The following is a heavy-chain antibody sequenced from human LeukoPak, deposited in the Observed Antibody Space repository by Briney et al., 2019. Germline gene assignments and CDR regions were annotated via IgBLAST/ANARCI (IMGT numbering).Heavy chain of an antibody. CDR1: GYTFTSYY. J-gene: IGHJ4*02. V-gene: IGHV1-2*02. D-gene: IGHD5-18*01. Sequence: ASVKVSCKASGYTFTSYYMHWVRQAPGQGLEWMGWINPNSGGTNYAQKFQGRVTMTRDTSITTAYMELSGLRSDDTAVYYCARTWIQVWCPDFDYWGQGSLVTVSS. CDR2: INPNSGGT. CDR3: ARTWIQVWCPDFDY.